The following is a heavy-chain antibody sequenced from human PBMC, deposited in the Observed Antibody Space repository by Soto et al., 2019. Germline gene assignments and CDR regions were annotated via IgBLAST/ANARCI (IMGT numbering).Heavy chain of an antibody. D-gene: IGHD3-9*01. J-gene: IGHJ6*02. V-gene: IGHV3-30*18. Sequence: GGSLRLSCAASGFTFSSYGMHWVRQAPGKGLEWVAVISYDGSNKYYADSVKGRFTISRDNSKNTLYLQMNSLRAEDTAVYYCAKDRSVLRYSRGMDVWGQGTTVTVSS. CDR1: GFTFSSYG. CDR2: ISYDGSNK. CDR3: AKDRSVLRYSRGMDV.